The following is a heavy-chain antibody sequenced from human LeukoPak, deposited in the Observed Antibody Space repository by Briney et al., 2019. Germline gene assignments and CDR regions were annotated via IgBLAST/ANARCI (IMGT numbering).Heavy chain of an antibody. CDR1: GGSISSSSYY. J-gene: IGHJ5*02. CDR3: ARSHLDFWSGYYWITPRRGNWFDP. CDR2: IYYSGST. D-gene: IGHD3-3*01. V-gene: IGHV4-39*07. Sequence: SETLSLTCTVSGGSISSSSYYWGWIRQPPGKGLEWIGSIYYSGSTYYNPSLKSRVTISVDTSKDQFSLKLGSVTAADTAVYYCARSHLDFWSGYYWITPRRGNWFDPWGQGTLVTVSS.